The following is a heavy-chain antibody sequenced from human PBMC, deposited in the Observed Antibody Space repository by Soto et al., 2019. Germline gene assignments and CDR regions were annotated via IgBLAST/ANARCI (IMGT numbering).Heavy chain of an antibody. CDR3: ARDHPHSYGVYYFDY. D-gene: IGHD5-18*01. J-gene: IGHJ4*02. Sequence: PSETLSLTCSVSGGSISSYYWSWIRQPPGKGLEWIAYIYYSGTSYNPSLKSRVSISLDTSKNQFSLKLSSVAAADTAVYYCARDHPHSYGVYYFDYWGQGTPVTVSS. CDR2: IYYSGT. V-gene: IGHV4-59*01. CDR1: GGSISSYY.